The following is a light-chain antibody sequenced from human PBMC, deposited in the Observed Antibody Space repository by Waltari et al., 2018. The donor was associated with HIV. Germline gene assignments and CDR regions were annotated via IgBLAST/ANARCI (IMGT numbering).Light chain of an antibody. J-gene: IGLJ2*01. CDR2: VVS. V-gene: IGLV2-14*01. CDR3: SSFTTSNSLL. Sequence: QSALTQPASVSGSPGQSITVSCTGTSSDVGAYNYYSWYQQTPGTAPKLVIYVVSNRPSGISYRFSGSKSGNTASLTISGLQTEDEGDYYCSSFTTSNSLLFGGGTKVTVL. CDR1: SSDVGAYNY.